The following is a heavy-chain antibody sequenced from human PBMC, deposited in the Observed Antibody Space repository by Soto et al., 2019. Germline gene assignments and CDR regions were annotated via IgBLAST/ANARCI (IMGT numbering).Heavy chain of an antibody. CDR3: ARAAGNGPFYYYYYYGMDV. CDR2: TYYRSKWYN. CDR1: GDSVSINSAA. D-gene: IGHD6-13*01. J-gene: IGHJ6*02. V-gene: IGHV6-1*01. Sequence: SQTLSLTCAISGDSVSINSAAWNLIRQSPSRGLEWLGRTYYRSKWYNDYAVSVKSRITINPDTSKNQFSLQLNSMTPEDTAVYYCARAAGNGPFYYYYYYGMDVWGQGTTVTVSS.